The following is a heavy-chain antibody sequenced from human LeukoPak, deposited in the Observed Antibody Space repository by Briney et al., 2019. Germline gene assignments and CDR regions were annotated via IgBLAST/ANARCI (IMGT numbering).Heavy chain of an antibody. J-gene: IGHJ4*02. CDR1: GGSVSSGSYY. Sequence: SETLSLTCTVSGGSVSSGSYYWSWIRQPPGKGLERIGYIYYSGSTNYSPSLKSRVTISLDTSKNQFSLKLSSVTAADTAVYYCARDYYGSGSYYDRLIDYWGQGTLVTVSS. CDR3: ARDYYGSGSYYDRLIDY. D-gene: IGHD3-10*01. V-gene: IGHV4-61*01. CDR2: IYYSGST.